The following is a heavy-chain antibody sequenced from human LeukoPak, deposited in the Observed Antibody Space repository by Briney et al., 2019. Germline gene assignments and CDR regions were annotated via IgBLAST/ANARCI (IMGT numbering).Heavy chain of an antibody. Sequence: ASVKVSCKASGYTFTNYYMHWVRQAPGQGLEWMVIINPSRGSTSYAQKFHGRVTMTTDTSTSTVYMELSSLRCEDTAVYYCARGGTTMVTGGLDYWGQGTPVTVSS. V-gene: IGHV1-46*03. J-gene: IGHJ4*02. CDR2: INPSRGST. CDR1: GYTFTNYY. CDR3: ARGGTTMVTGGLDY. D-gene: IGHD5-18*01.